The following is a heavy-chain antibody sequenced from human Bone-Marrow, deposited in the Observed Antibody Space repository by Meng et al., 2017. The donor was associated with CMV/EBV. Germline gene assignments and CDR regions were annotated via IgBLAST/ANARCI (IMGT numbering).Heavy chain of an antibody. CDR3: ARDMIARNWFDP. D-gene: IGHD3-22*01. CDR2: ISPDGGEE. J-gene: IGHJ5*02. CDR1: GFTFSNYW. Sequence: GGSRRLSCAASGFTFSNYWMTWVRQAPGKGLEWVANISPDGGEEQCVDSVKGRFTMSRDNVKNSLYLQVNSLRVEDTAVYYCARDMIARNWFDPWGQGTLVTVSS. V-gene: IGHV3-7*01.